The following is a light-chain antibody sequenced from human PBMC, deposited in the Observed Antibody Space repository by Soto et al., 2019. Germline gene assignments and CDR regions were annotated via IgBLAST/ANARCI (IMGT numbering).Light chain of an antibody. J-gene: IGLJ1*01. CDR2: DVS. V-gene: IGLV2-14*01. Sequence: QSVLTQPASVSGSPGQSITISCTGTSSDVGGYNYVSWYQQHPGKAPKLMIYDVSNRPSGVSNRFSGPKSGNTASLTISGLQAVDEADYYCSSYTSSSTLYVFGTGTKVTVL. CDR3: SSYTSSSTLYV. CDR1: SSDVGGYNY.